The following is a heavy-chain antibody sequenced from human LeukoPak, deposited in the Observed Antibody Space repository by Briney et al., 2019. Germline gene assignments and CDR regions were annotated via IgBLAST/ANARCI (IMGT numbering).Heavy chain of an antibody. V-gene: IGHV3-23*01. Sequence: GGSLRLSCAAAGVTFSSHAMSWVRQAPGKGLEWVSTISGGNTAYYADSVKGRFTISRDNSKNTVFLHMSSLRAEDTAVYYCAELGITMIGGVWGKGTTVTISS. D-gene: IGHD3-10*02. CDR2: ISGGNTA. CDR1: GVTFSSHA. J-gene: IGHJ6*04. CDR3: AELGITMIGGV.